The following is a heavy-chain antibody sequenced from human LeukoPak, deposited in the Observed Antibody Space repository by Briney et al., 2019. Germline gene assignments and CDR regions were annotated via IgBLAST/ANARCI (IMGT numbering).Heavy chain of an antibody. D-gene: IGHD3-22*01. V-gene: IGHV3-30*02. J-gene: IGHJ4*02. Sequence: GGSLRLSCAASGFTFSSYGMHWVRQAPGKGLEWVAFIRYDGSNKYYADSVKGRFTISRDNSKNTLYLQMNSLRAEDTAVYYCAKDLLCYYYDSSGYFEASFDYWGQGTLVTVSS. CDR2: IRYDGSNK. CDR3: AKDLLCYYYDSSGYFEASFDY. CDR1: GFTFSSYG.